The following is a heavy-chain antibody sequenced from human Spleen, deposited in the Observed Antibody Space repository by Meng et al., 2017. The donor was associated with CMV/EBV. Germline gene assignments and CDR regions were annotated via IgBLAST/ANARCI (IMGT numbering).Heavy chain of an antibody. CDR1: GFTFSSYS. J-gene: IGHJ6*02. CDR3: ASLKGVAGPFHYFGMDV. Sequence: GESLKISCVASGFTFSSYSMNWVRQAPGKGLEWVSYISGSGSVTYYADSVQGRFTISRDNAKNSLYLQMNSLRAEDTSVYFCASLKGVAGPFHYFGMDVWGQGTTVTVSS. CDR2: ISGSGSVT. D-gene: IGHD6-13*01. V-gene: IGHV3-48*04.